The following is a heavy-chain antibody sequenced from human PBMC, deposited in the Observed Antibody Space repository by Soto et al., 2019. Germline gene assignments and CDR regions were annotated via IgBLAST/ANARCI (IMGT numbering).Heavy chain of an antibody. J-gene: IGHJ4*02. CDR3: AKGGVGYCSSTSCLFSLDY. Sequence: QVQLVESGGGVVQPGRSLRLSCAASGFTFSSYGMHWVRQAPGKGLEWVAVISYDGSNKYYADSVKGRFTISRDNSKNTLYLQMNSLRDEDTGVYYCAKGGVGYCSSTSCLFSLDYWGQGTLVTVSS. D-gene: IGHD2-2*01. CDR2: ISYDGSNK. CDR1: GFTFSSYG. V-gene: IGHV3-30*18.